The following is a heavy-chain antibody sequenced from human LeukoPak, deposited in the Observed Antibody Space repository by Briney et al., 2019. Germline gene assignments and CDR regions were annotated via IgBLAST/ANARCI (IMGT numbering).Heavy chain of an antibody. J-gene: IGHJ5*02. V-gene: IGHV1-18*01. CDR1: GYTFTSYG. Sequence: ASVKVSCKASGYTFTSYGISWVPQAPGQGLEWMGWISAYNGNTNYAQKLQGRVNMTTDTSTSTAYMELRSLISDDTAVYYCARDRGSDGVVIIPEDNWFDPWGQGTLVTVSS. CDR2: ISAYNGNT. CDR3: ARDRGSDGVVIIPEDNWFDP. D-gene: IGHD3-3*01.